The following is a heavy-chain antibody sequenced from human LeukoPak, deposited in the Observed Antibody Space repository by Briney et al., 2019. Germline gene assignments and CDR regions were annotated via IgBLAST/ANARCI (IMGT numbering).Heavy chain of an antibody. J-gene: IGHJ4*02. CDR2: TSAYNGNT. Sequence: ASVKVSCKASGYTFTSYGISWVRQAPGQGLEWMGWTSAYNGNTNYAQKLQGRVTMTTDTSTSTAYMELRSLRSDDTAVYYCARDPGIAAAGTNSDWGQGTLVTVSS. D-gene: IGHD6-13*01. CDR3: ARDPGIAAAGTNSD. V-gene: IGHV1-18*01. CDR1: GYTFTSYG.